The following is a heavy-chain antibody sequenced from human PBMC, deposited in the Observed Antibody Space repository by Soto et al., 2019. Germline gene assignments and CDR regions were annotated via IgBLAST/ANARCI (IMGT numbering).Heavy chain of an antibody. CDR1: GITITRNY. CDR2: LYTDGTT. CDR3: ARDDILTGYYRPTPSSD. D-gene: IGHD3-9*01. V-gene: IGHV3-66*01. Sequence: GGSLRLSCAASGITITRNYMIWVRRAPGKGLEWVSILYTDGTTYYADSAKGRFTFSRDNSKNTVYLQMNSLRAEDTAVYYCARDDILTGYYRPTPSSDWGRGTLVTVSS. J-gene: IGHJ4*02.